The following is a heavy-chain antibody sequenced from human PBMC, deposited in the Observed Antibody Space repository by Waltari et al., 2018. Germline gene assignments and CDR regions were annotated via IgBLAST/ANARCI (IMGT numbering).Heavy chain of an antibody. CDR1: GFTFGNYG. J-gene: IGHJ4*02. CDR2: INAGGDFT. Sequence: EVLLLESGGGLVLPGGSLRLSCATSGFTFGNYGMSWVRQAPGKGRERVSAINAGGDFTYYTDSVKGRFTISRDNSRNTLFLQMDSLRGEDTAMYYCAKFGGSTRPYFYFDSWGRGTLVTVSS. D-gene: IGHD1-26*01. CDR3: AKFGGSTRPYFYFDS. V-gene: IGHV3-23*01.